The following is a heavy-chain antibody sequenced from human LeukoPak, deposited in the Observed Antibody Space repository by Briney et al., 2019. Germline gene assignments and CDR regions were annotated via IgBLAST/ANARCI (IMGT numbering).Heavy chain of an antibody. D-gene: IGHD2-21*02. V-gene: IGHV3-21*01. CDR1: GFTFSSYS. J-gene: IGHJ4*02. CDR3: ARSLCGSDCYLLFGFDY. Sequence: PGGSLRLSCAASGFTFSSYSMNWVRQAPGKGLEWVSSISSSGSYIYYADSVKGRYTVSRDNAKNSLYLQMNSLRAEDTASYYCARSLCGSDCYLLFGFDYWGQGILVTVTS. CDR2: ISSSGSYI.